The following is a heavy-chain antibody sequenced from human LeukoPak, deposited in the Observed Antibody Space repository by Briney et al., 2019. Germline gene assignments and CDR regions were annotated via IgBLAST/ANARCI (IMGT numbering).Heavy chain of an antibody. CDR3: ARGYSSGPDNFDY. J-gene: IGHJ4*02. D-gene: IGHD6-19*01. V-gene: IGHV1-8*01. Sequence: VASVKVSCKASGYTFTSYDINWVRQATGQGLEWMGWMNPNSGNRGYAQKFQGRVTMTRNTSISTAYMELSSLRSEDTAVYYCARGYSSGPDNFDYWGQGTLVTVSS. CDR2: MNPNSGNR. CDR1: GYTFTSYD.